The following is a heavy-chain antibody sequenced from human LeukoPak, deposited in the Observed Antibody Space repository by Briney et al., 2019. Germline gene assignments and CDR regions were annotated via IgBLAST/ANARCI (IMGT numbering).Heavy chain of an antibody. Sequence: GGSLRLSCAASGFTFSSYAMSWVRQAPGKGLEWVSAISGSGGSTYYADSLKGRFTISRDNAKNSLYLQMNSLRAEDTAIYYCARDSTSRGFDYWGQGTLVTVSS. D-gene: IGHD5/OR15-5a*01. CDR2: ISGSGGST. CDR3: ARDSTSRGFDY. V-gene: IGHV3-23*01. J-gene: IGHJ4*02. CDR1: GFTFSSYA.